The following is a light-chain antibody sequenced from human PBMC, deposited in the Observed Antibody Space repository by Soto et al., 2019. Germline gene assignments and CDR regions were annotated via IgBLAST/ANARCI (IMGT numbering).Light chain of an antibody. V-gene: IGLV2-14*01. J-gene: IGLJ2*01. CDR1: SSDVGSSNY. CDR3: SSFTTSSTLI. Sequence: QSALTQPASVSGSPGQSITISCTGTSSDVGSSNYVSWCQQHPGTAPKLMIYTVSNRPSGVSNRFSGFKSGNTASLTISGLQAEDEADYYCSSFTTSSTLIFGGGTKVTVL. CDR2: TVS.